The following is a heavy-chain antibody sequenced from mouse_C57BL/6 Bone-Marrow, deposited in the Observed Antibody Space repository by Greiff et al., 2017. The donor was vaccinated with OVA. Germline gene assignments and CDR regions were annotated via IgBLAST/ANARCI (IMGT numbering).Heavy chain of an antibody. CDR2: IYPGSGST. CDR1: GYTFTSYW. Sequence: QVQLQQPGAELVKPGASVKMSCKASGYTFTSYWITWVKQRPGQGLEWIGDIYPGSGSTNYNEKFKSKATLTVDTSSSTPYMQLSSLTSEDSAVYYCARDYYDYDDYYAMDYWGQGTSVTVSS. CDR3: ARDYYDYDDYYAMDY. V-gene: IGHV1-55*01. D-gene: IGHD2-4*01. J-gene: IGHJ4*01.